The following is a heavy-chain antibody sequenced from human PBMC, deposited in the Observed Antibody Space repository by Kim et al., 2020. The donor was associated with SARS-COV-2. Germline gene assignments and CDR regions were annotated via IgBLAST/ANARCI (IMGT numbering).Heavy chain of an antibody. CDR1: GFTFRSYS. CDR3: AKARPVGATTGPSHFDY. D-gene: IGHD1-26*01. CDR2: ISGGGDNT. Sequence: GGSLRLSCAASGFTFRSYSMSWVRQAPGKGLEWVGTISGGGDNTYYAASAKGRFTISRDNSKNTLYLQMSSLRAEDPALYDCAKARPVGATTGPSHFDYWGHGTLVTVSS. J-gene: IGHJ4*01. V-gene: IGHV3-23*01.